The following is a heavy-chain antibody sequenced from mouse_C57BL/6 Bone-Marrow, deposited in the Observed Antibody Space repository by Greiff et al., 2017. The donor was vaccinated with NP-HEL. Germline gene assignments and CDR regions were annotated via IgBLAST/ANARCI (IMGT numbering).Heavy chain of an antibody. CDR3: ARRPRRGYYFDY. D-gene: IGHD3-1*01. Sequence: QVQLQQPGAELVKPGASVKLSCKASGYTFTSYWIHWVKQRPGQGLEWIGMIHPNSGSTNYNEKFKSKATLTVDKSSSTAYMQLSSLTSEDSAVYYCARRPRRGYYFDYWGQGTTLTVSS. J-gene: IGHJ2*01. CDR2: IHPNSGST. V-gene: IGHV1-64*01. CDR1: GYTFTSYW.